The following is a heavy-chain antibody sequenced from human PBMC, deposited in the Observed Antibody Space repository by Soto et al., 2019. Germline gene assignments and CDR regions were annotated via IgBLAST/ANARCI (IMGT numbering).Heavy chain of an antibody. V-gene: IGHV3-23*01. J-gene: IGHJ4*02. CDR1: GFTFSSYA. CDR3: AKGRESSGSYRPFDY. CDR2: ISAGAVAT. Sequence: GGSQRLSCAASGFTFSSYAMSWVRQAPGKGLEWVSAISAGAVATNYADSVKGRFTISRDNSKNTLYLQMNSLRAEDTAVYYCAKGRESSGSYRPFDYWGQGALVTVSS. D-gene: IGHD3-22*01.